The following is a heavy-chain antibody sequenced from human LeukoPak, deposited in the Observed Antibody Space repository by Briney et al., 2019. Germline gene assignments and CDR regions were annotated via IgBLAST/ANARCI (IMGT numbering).Heavy chain of an antibody. CDR3: ARALPPDYGGNSDAFDI. V-gene: IGHV4-39*06. CDR1: GGSISSSSYY. Sequence: SETLSLTCTVSGGSISSSSYYWGWIRQPPGKGLEWIGSIYYSGSTYYNPSLKSRVTISVDTSKNQFTLKLSSATAADTAVYYCARALPPDYGGNSDAFDIWGQGTMVTVSS. D-gene: IGHD4-23*01. J-gene: IGHJ3*02. CDR2: IYYSGST.